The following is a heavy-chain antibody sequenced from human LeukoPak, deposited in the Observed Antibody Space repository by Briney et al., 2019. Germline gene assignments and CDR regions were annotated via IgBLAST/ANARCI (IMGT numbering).Heavy chain of an antibody. CDR1: GGSISSSNW. CDR2: IYHSGST. V-gene: IGHV4-4*02. Sequence: PSETLSLTCAVSGGSISSSNWWSWVRPPPGKGLEWIGEIYHSGSTNYNPSLRSRVTISLDTSKIQFSLKLSSMTAADTAVYYCVRSQGVVTPFDYWGQGTLVTVSS. CDR3: VRSQGVVTPFDY. J-gene: IGHJ4*02. D-gene: IGHD2-21*02.